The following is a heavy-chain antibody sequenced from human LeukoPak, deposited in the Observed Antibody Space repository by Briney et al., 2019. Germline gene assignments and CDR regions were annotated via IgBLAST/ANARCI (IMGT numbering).Heavy chain of an antibody. Sequence: PSETLSLTCTVSGGSISSGGYYWSWIRQHPGKGLEWIGYIYYSGSIYYNPSLKSRVTISVDTSKNQFSLKLSTVTAADTAVYYCARYCSSTSCYPSGYYYYGMDVWGKGTTVTVSS. CDR2: IYYSGSI. D-gene: IGHD2-2*01. J-gene: IGHJ6*04. V-gene: IGHV4-31*03. CDR3: ARYCSSTSCYPSGYYYYGMDV. CDR1: GGSISSGGYY.